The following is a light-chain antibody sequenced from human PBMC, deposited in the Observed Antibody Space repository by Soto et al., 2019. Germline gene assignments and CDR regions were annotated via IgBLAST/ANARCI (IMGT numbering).Light chain of an antibody. V-gene: IGLV2-14*02. CDR3: CSYTSSSSLM. J-gene: IGLJ7*01. CDR2: EGG. Sequence: QAVVTQPASVSGSPGQSITISCTGTSSDVGNYNLVSWYQQYPGKAPKLMIYEGGKRPSGVSNRFSGSKSGNTASLTISGLQAEDEADYYCCSYTSSSSLMFGGGTQLTVL. CDR1: SSDVGNYNL.